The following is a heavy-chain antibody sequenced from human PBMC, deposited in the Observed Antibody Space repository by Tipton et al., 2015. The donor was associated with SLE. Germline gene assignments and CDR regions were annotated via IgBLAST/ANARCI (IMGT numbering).Heavy chain of an antibody. CDR3: ARDWCSSTSCYGYYYMDV. J-gene: IGHJ6*03. V-gene: IGHV4-39*07. CDR1: GGSISRGFYS. Sequence: TLSLTCSVSGGSISRGFYSWNWIRQPPGKGLECIGSISYSGSTYYNPSLKSRVTISVDTSKNQFSLKLSSVTAADTAVYYCARDWCSSTSCYGYYYMDVWGKGTTVTVSS. D-gene: IGHD2-2*01. CDR2: ISYSGST.